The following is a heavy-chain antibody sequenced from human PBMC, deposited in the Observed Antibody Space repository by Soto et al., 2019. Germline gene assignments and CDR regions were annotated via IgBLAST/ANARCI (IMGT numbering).Heavy chain of an antibody. D-gene: IGHD6-19*01. Sequence: ASVKVSCKASGYTFNSYAMHWVRQAPGQSLEWMGWINTGNGNTKFSQKFQGRVSITRDTSASTAYMELISLRSEDTAVYYCARVKVGSGWVFDYWGQGTLVTVSS. CDR1: GYTFNSYA. CDR2: INTGNGNT. J-gene: IGHJ4*02. V-gene: IGHV1-3*04. CDR3: ARVKVGSGWVFDY.